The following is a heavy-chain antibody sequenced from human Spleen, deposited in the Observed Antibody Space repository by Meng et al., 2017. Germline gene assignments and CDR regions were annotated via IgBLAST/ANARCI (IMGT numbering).Heavy chain of an antibody. J-gene: IGHJ4*02. V-gene: IGHV4-34*01. D-gene: IGHD4-11*01. CDR3: ARGPTTMAHDFDY. Sequence: QVQLQQWGAGLFKPSETLSLTCAVYGGSFSGYYWSWIRQPPGKGLEWIGEINHSGSTNYNPSLESRATISVDTSQNNLSLKLSSVTAADSAVYYCARGPTTMAHDFDYWGQGTLVTVSS. CDR1: GGSFSGYY. CDR2: INHSGST.